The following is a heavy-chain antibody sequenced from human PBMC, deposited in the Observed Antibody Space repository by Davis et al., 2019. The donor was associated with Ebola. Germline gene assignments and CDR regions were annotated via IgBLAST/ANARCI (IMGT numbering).Heavy chain of an antibody. CDR1: GFTFSSYS. CDR2: ISSSSSYI. D-gene: IGHD5-12*01. J-gene: IGHJ4*02. V-gene: IGHV3-21*01. Sequence: PGGSLRLSCAASGFTFSSYSMNWVRQAPGKGLEWVSSISSSSSYIYYADSVKGRFTISRDNAKNSLYLQMNSLRAEDTAVYYCARALYSGFFFDYWGQGTLVTVSS. CDR3: ARALYSGFFFDY.